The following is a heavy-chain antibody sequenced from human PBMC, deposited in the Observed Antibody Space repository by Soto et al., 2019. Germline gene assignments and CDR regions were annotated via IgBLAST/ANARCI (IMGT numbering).Heavy chain of an antibody. J-gene: IGHJ4*02. CDR3: AIGLDVSGFDY. Sequence: TSVKPSCTACGGTNSSYTICWVRQAPGQGLEWMGRIIPILGIANYAQKFQGRVTITADKSTSTAYMELSSLRSEDTAVYYCAIGLDVSGFDYWVQGTLVTVSS. D-gene: IGHD3-10*01. V-gene: IGHV1-69*02. CDR1: GGTNSSYT. CDR2: IIPILGIA.